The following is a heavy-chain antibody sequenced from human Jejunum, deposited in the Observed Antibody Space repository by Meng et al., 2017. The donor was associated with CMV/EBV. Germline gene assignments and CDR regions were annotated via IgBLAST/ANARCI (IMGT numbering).Heavy chain of an antibody. D-gene: IGHD1-1*01. V-gene: IGHV2-5*02. CDR2: IYWDDDK. J-gene: IGHJ4*02. Sequence: TSSRVGVGWIQQPAGQALVWLAFIYWDDDKSYNPSLKNRLTITKDAPRNQVVLTMTNMDPADTATYHCVHRKDYSGNWNGGSADFWGQGALVTVSS. CDR3: VHRKDYSGNWNGGSADF. CDR1: TSSRVG.